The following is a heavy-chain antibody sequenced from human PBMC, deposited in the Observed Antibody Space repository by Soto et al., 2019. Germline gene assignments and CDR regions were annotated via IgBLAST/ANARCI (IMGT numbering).Heavy chain of an antibody. CDR1: GFTFSSFG. CDR2: ILYDGTEE. Sequence: GGSLRLSCAASGFTFSSFGMHWVRQAPGKGLEWVAVILYDGTEEKYADSVKGRATVSRDNSKNTVYLQMNRLRGDDSAIYYCAKGRFDVVTISPFDHWGQGTLVTVSS. D-gene: IGHD3-3*02. CDR3: AKGRFDVVTISPFDH. J-gene: IGHJ4*01. V-gene: IGHV3-30*18.